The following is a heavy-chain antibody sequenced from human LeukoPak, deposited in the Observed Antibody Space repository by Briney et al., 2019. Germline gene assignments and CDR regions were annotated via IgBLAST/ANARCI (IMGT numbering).Heavy chain of an antibody. V-gene: IGHV1-2*02. CDR3: ARVRDGYGGSYFDY. CDR2: INPKSGGT. D-gene: IGHD5-24*01. Sequence: ASVTVSCKASGYTFTGYYMHWVRQAPGQGLEWMGWINPKSGGTNYAQKFQGRVTMTRDTSISTADMELSRLRSDDTAVYYCARVRDGYGGSYFDYWGQGMLVTVSS. CDR1: GYTFTGYY. J-gene: IGHJ4*02.